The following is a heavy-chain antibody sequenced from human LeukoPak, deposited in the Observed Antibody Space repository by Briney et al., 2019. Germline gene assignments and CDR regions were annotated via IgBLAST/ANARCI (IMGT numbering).Heavy chain of an antibody. CDR2: MQPYSGDT. J-gene: IGHJ4*02. CDR3: ARGLPLDH. CDR1: GYTFSIYD. V-gene: IGHV1-8*01. D-gene: IGHD2-21*02. Sequence: ASVRVSCKASGYTFSIYDINWVRQAPGQGLEWLACMQPYSGDTDYAQKFQGRLTMTRNSSTNTVYMELSSLTSEDTAVYYCARGLPLDHWGQGTLVTVSS.